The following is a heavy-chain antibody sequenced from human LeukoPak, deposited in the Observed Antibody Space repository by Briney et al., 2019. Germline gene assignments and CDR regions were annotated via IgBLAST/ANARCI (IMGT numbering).Heavy chain of an antibody. D-gene: IGHD2-15*01. CDR3: TTVESVVVVAATLHSFDY. V-gene: IGHV3-15*01. CDR1: GFTFSSYS. Sequence: GGSLRLSCAASGFTFSSYSMNWVRQAPGKGLEWVGRIKSKTDGGTTDYAAPVKGRFTISRDDSKNTLYLQMNSLKTEDTAVYYCTTVESVVVVAATLHSFDYWGQGTLVTVSS. CDR2: IKSKTDGGTT. J-gene: IGHJ4*02.